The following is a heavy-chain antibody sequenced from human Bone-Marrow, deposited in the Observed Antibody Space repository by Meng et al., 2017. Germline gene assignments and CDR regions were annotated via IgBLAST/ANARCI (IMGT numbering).Heavy chain of an antibody. CDR1: GFSLSTSGVG. J-gene: IGHJ5*02. V-gene: IGHV2-5*01. CDR3: AHDSYIAAADWFDP. D-gene: IGHD6-13*01. Sequence: QIPFKGFGPTPSKPQHTFTLTCTLLGFSLSTSGVGVGWIRQPPGKALEWLALIYWNDDKRYSPSLKSRLTITKDTSKNQVVLTMTNMDPVDTATYYCAHDSYIAAADWFDPWGQGTLVTVSS. CDR2: IYWNDDK.